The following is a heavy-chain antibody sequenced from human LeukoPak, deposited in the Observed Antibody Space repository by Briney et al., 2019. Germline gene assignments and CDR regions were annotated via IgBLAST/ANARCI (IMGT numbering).Heavy chain of an antibody. V-gene: IGHV4-34*01. CDR2: TNHSGST. D-gene: IGHD3-10*01. Sequence: KPSETLSLTCAVYGGSFRGYYWSLIRQPPGKGLEWIGETNHSGSTNYNPSLKSRVTISVDTSKNQFSLKLSSVTAADTAVYYCARGRWYYGSGSREGRRYFQHWGQGTLVTVSS. CDR1: GGSFRGYY. CDR3: ARGRWYYGSGSREGRRYFQH. J-gene: IGHJ1*01.